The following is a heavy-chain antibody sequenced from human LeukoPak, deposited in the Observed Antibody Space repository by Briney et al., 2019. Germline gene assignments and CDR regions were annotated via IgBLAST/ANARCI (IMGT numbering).Heavy chain of an antibody. V-gene: IGHV3-23*01. CDR2: ISGSGGST. CDR3: ARGYKPARAFDY. D-gene: IGHD1-14*01. CDR1: GFTFSSYA. J-gene: IGHJ4*02. Sequence: GGSLRLSCAASGFTFSSYAMSWVRQAPGKGLEWVSAISGSGGSTYYADSVKGRFTISRDNSKNTLYLQMNSLRAEDTAVYHCARGYKPARAFDYWGQGTLVTVSS.